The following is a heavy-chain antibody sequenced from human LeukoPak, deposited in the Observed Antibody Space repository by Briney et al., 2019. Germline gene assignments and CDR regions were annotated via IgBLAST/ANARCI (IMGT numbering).Heavy chain of an antibody. Sequence: ASVKLSCKASGYMFTSYNIHWLRQAPGQGLEWMGWINPNGGCTNYAQKFQGRVTMTRDTPNSTAYMELSRLRSDDTAVYYCATHDYGGNGLDPWGQGTLVTVSS. CDR1: GYMFTSYN. D-gene: IGHD4-23*01. J-gene: IGHJ5*01. V-gene: IGHV1-2*02. CDR3: ATHDYGGNGLDP. CDR2: INPNGGCT.